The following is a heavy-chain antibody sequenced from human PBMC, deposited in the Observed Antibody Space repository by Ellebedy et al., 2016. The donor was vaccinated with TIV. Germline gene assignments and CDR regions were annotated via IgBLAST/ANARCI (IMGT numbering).Heavy chain of an antibody. J-gene: IGHJ4*02. D-gene: IGHD6-19*01. Sequence: AASVKVSCKASGYTFSSFFMHWVRQAPGQGLEWMGIINPSGGSTTYTQKLQGRVTMTRDTSTRTVYMELSSLRSKDTAVYYCARSRSSGWLHTPDYWGQGTLVTVSS. V-gene: IGHV1-46*04. CDR1: GYTFSSFF. CDR3: ARSRSSGWLHTPDY. CDR2: INPSGGST.